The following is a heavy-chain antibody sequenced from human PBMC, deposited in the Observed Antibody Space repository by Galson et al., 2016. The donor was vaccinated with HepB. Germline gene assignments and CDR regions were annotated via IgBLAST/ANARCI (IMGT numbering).Heavy chain of an antibody. CDR2: IRSGSSAI. CDR3: ARDGNHGYDMDY. J-gene: IGHJ4*02. D-gene: IGHD1-14*01. CDR1: GFTFSGYN. V-gene: IGHV3-48*02. Sequence: SLRLSCAASGFTFSGYNMDWVRQAPGKGLEWVSYIRSGSSAIYYADSVKGRFTISRDNAKKSLYLQMNSLRDEDTAIYFCARDGNHGYDMDYWGQGTLVTVS.